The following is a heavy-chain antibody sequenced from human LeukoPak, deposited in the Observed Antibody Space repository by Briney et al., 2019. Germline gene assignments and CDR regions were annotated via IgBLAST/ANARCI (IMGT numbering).Heavy chain of an antibody. D-gene: IGHD3-16*02. Sequence: GGSLRLSCAASGFTFSSYGMHWVRQAPGKGLEWVAVISYDGSNKYYADSVKGRFTISRDNSKNTLYLQMNSLRAEDTAVYYCAKFRLSPDYWGQGTLVTVSS. V-gene: IGHV3-30*18. CDR2: ISYDGSNK. CDR3: AKFRLSPDY. CDR1: GFTFSSYG. J-gene: IGHJ4*02.